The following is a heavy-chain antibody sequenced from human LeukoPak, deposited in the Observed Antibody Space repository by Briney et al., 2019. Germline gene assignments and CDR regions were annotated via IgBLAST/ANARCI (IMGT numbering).Heavy chain of an antibody. V-gene: IGHV1-69*04. CDR3: ARGGNTGTTYTFDY. CDR2: IIPILGIA. CDR1: GGTFSSYA. J-gene: IGHJ4*02. Sequence: GSSVKVSCKASGGTFSSYAISWVRQAPGQGLEWMGRIIPILGIANYAQKFQGRVTITTDESTSTAYMELSSLRSEDTAVYYCARGGNTGTTYTFDYWGQGTLVTVSS. D-gene: IGHD2/OR15-2a*01.